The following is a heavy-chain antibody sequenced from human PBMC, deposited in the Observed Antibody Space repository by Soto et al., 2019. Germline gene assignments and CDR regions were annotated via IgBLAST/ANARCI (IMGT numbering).Heavy chain of an antibody. J-gene: IGHJ6*02. Sequence: EVQLVESGGGLVQPGGSLRLSCAASGFNFNTYWMYWVRQAPGKGLEWVANTDTDGSRKNYVDSVKGRFIISRDNAKNSLFLQMNSLRADDTAVYYCGRVPLVGNYANGVDVWGQGTTVTVSS. V-gene: IGHV3-7*03. CDR3: GRVPLVGNYANGVDV. CDR2: TDTDGSRK. CDR1: GFNFNTYW. D-gene: IGHD4-4*01.